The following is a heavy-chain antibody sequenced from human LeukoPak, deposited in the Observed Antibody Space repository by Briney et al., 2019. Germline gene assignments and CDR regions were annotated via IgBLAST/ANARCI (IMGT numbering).Heavy chain of an antibody. D-gene: IGHD1-26*01. Sequence: GGSLRLSCAASGVTLSSFAMSWARQAPGKGLEWVSAISGSGGTTYYADSVKGRFTISRDNSKNTLYLQMNSLGAEDTAVYYCAKDTVVGATTNLFDYWGQGTLVTVSS. CDR2: ISGSGGTT. CDR3: AKDTVVGATTNLFDY. J-gene: IGHJ4*02. CDR1: GVTLSSFA. V-gene: IGHV3-23*01.